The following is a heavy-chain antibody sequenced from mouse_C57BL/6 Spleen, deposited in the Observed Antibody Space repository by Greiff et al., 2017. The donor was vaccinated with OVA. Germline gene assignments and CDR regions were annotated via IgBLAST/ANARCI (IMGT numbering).Heavy chain of an antibody. V-gene: IGHV5-16*01. CDR3: ARAPYYRGYFDY. J-gene: IGHJ2*01. Sequence: EVKLVESEGGLVQPGSSMKLSCTASGFTFSDYYMAWVRQVPEKGLEWVANINYDGSSTYYLDSLKSRFIISRDNAKNILYLQMSSLKSEDTATYYCARAPYYRGYFDYWGQGTTLTVSS. CDR2: INYDGSST. D-gene: IGHD2-14*01. CDR1: GFTFSDYY.